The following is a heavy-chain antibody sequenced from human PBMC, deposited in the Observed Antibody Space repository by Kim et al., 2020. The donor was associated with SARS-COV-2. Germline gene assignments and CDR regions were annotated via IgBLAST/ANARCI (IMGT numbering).Heavy chain of an antibody. Sequence: SETLSLTCAVSGGSISSGGYSWSWIRQPPGKGLEWIGYIYHSGSTYYNPSLKSRVTISVDRSKNQFSLKLSSVTAADTAVYYCARGYDFWSGHSAYYGMDVWGQGTTVTVSS. V-gene: IGHV4-30-2*01. J-gene: IGHJ6*02. D-gene: IGHD3-3*01. CDR2: IYHSGST. CDR1: GGSISSGGYS. CDR3: ARGYDFWSGHSAYYGMDV.